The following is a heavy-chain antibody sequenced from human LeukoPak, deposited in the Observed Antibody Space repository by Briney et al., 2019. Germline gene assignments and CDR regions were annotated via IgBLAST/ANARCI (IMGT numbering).Heavy chain of an antibody. CDR2: IYHSGST. Sequence: SETLSLTCTVSGYSISSGYYWGWIRQPPGKGLEWIGSIYHSGSTYYNPSPKSRVTISVDTSKNQFSLKLSSVTAADTAVYYCARDRIVVVVAATGWFDPWGQGTLVTVSS. CDR3: ARDRIVVVVAATGWFDP. D-gene: IGHD2-15*01. V-gene: IGHV4-38-2*02. CDR1: GYSISSGYY. J-gene: IGHJ5*02.